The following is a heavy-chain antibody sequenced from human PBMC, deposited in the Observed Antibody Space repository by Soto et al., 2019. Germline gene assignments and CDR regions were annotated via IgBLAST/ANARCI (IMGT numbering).Heavy chain of an antibody. CDR1: GFTFSSCG. V-gene: IGHV3-30*18. Sequence: QVQLVESGGGVVQPGRSLRLFCAASGFTFSSCGMHWVRQAPGMGLQWVAVISNDGSNKIYADSVKGRFTISRDNSKNTMYLQMNSLRAEDTAVYYCAKEWSEWLAPMVDVWGQGTTVTVSS. CDR2: ISNDGSNK. CDR3: AKEWSEWLAPMVDV. D-gene: IGHD6-19*01. J-gene: IGHJ6*02.